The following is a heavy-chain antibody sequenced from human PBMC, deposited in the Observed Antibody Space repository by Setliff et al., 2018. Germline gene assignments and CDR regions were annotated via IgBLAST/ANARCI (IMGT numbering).Heavy chain of an antibody. CDR3: ARGSYYDSSGYSPDFFDY. Sequence: SETLSLTCAVYGGSFSGYFWGWIRQSPGKGLEWIGNTYYSGDAYYNPSLKSRVTISVDTSRNQFSLKLSSVTAADTAVYYCARGSYYDSSGYSPDFFDYWGQGTLVTVSS. D-gene: IGHD3-22*01. V-gene: IGHV4-34*01. CDR2: TYYSGDA. CDR1: GGSFSGYF. J-gene: IGHJ4*02.